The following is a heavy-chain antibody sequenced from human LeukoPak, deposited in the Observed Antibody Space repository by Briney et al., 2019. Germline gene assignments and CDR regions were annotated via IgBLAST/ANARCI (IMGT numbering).Heavy chain of an antibody. CDR3: ARDGHAYGRGSPHY. CDR1: GFIFSDYY. V-gene: IGHV3-11*01. Sequence: GGSLRLSCAASGFIFSDYYMSWIRQAPGKGLEWVSYISSSGSTKYYADSVKGRFTISRDNAKNSYLQMNSLRAEGTAVYYCARDGHAYGRGSPHYWGQGTLVTVSS. D-gene: IGHD3-10*01. CDR2: ISSSGSTK. J-gene: IGHJ4*02.